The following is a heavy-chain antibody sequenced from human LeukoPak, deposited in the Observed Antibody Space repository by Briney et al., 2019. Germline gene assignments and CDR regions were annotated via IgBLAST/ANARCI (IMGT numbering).Heavy chain of an antibody. J-gene: IGHJ5*02. CDR1: GGSISSYY. Sequence: ETLSLTCTVSGGSISSYYWSWIRQPPGKGLEWIGYIYYSGSTNYNPSLKSRVTMSVDTSKNQFSLKLSSVTAADTAVYYCARDGVTLAAGINWFDPWGQGTLVTVSS. V-gene: IGHV4-59*12. CDR3: ARDGVTLAAGINWFDP. CDR2: IYYSGST. D-gene: IGHD6-13*01.